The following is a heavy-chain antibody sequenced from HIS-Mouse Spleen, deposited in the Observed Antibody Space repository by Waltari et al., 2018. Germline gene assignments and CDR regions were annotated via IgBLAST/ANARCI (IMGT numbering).Heavy chain of an antibody. V-gene: IGHV3-30-3*01. CDR2: ISYYESNK. Sequence: QVQLVESGGGVVQPGRSLRLSCAASGFTFSSYAMHWVRQAPGKGLVWLSVISYYESNKYYAESVKGRFTISSDNSKNTLYLQMNSLRAEDTAVYYCARDAGTFDYWGQGTLVTVSS. CDR1: GFTFSSYA. CDR3: ARDAGTFDY. D-gene: IGHD1-1*01. J-gene: IGHJ4*02.